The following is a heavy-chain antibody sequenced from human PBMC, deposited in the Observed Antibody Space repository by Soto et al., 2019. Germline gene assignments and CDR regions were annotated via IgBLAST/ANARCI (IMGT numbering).Heavy chain of an antibody. V-gene: IGHV1-46*01. J-gene: IGHJ4*02. CDR1: GYTFTSYY. CDR3: ARESRVGATILGFDY. Sequence: GASVKVSCKASGYTFTSYYMHWVRQAPGQGLEWMGIINPSGGSTSYAQKFQGRVTMTWDTSTSTVYMELSSLRSEDTAVYYCARESRVGATILGFDYWGQGTLVTVSS. D-gene: IGHD1-26*01. CDR2: INPSGGST.